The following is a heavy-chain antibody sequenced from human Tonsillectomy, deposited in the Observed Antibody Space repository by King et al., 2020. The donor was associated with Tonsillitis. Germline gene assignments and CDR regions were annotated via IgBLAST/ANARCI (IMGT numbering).Heavy chain of an antibody. V-gene: IGHV1-2*02. CDR2: INPNSGGT. CDR1: GYMFSVYY. D-gene: IGHD6-19*01. J-gene: IGHJ1*01. Sequence: VQLVESGADMKKPGASVKVSCKASGYMFSVYYMHWVRQAPEQGLEWMGWINPNSGGTKYAQKFVGRVTMTWDTSISTVYMEMSSLRSNDTAIYYCARGYSSGWSAEFFQHWGQGTLVTVSS. CDR3: ARGYSSGWSAEFFQH.